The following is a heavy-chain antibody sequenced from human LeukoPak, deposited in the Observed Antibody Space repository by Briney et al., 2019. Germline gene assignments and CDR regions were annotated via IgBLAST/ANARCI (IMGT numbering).Heavy chain of an antibody. J-gene: IGHJ3*01. CDR1: GFTFSTYA. CDR2: ISGSGSST. V-gene: IGHV3-23*01. CDR3: AKETATTRSFDF. Sequence: PGRSLRLSCAASGFTFSTYAMSWVRQAQGKGLEWVSAISGSGSSTCYADSVKGRFTISRDNSKNTLYLQMNSLRAEDTAVDYCAKETATTRSFDFWGQGTMVTVSS. D-gene: IGHD5-24*01.